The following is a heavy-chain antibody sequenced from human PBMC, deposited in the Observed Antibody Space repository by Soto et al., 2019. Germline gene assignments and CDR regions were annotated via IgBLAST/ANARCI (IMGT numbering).Heavy chain of an antibody. CDR1: GYSFTSYW. CDR2: IYPGDSDT. Sequence: GESLKISCKGSGYSFTSYWIGWVRQMPGKGLEWMGIIYPGDSDTRYSPSFQGQVTISADKSISTAYLQWSSLKASDTAMYYCARPHTYYDFWSGPGYFDYWGQGTLVTVSS. J-gene: IGHJ4*02. V-gene: IGHV5-51*01. CDR3: ARPHTYYDFWSGPGYFDY. D-gene: IGHD3-3*01.